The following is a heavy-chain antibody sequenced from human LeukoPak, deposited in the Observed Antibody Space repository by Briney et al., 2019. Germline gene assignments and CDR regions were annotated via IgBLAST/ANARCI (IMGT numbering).Heavy chain of an antibody. CDR3: TRGPGDPPNY. D-gene: IGHD7-27*01. CDR1: GFTFSTYW. V-gene: IGHV3-7*03. J-gene: IGHJ4*02. CDR2: IKPDGSEK. Sequence: GGSLRLSCAASGFTFSTYWMGWVRQAPGEGLEWVANIKPDGSEKYYVDSAKGRFTISRDNAKYSLYLQMNSLRAEDTAVYYCTRGPGDPPNYWGQGTLVTVSS.